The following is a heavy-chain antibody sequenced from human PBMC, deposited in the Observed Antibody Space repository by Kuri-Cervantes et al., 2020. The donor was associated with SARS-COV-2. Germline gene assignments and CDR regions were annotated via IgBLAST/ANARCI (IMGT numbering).Heavy chain of an antibody. Sequence: ASVKVSCKASGYTFTSYDINWVRQATGQGLEWMGWISAYNGNTNYAQKLQGRVTMTTDTSTSTAYMELRSLRSDDTAVYYCARDRVVVVQGGWFDPWGQGTLVTVSS. J-gene: IGHJ5*02. CDR3: ARDRVVVVQGGWFDP. V-gene: IGHV1-18*01. D-gene: IGHD2-2*01. CDR2: ISAYNGNT. CDR1: GYTFTSYD.